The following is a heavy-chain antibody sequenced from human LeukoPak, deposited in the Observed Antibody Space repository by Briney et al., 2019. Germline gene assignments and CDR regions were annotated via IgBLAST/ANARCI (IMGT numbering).Heavy chain of an antibody. D-gene: IGHD3-22*01. CDR1: GFTFSNAW. J-gene: IGHJ4*02. V-gene: IGHV3-15*01. CDR2: IKSKTDGGTT. CDR3: TTVLSNYYDSSGYSH. Sequence: GGSLRLPCAASGFTFSNAWMSWVRQAPGKGLEWVGRIKSKTDGGTTDYAAPVKGRFTISRDDSKNTLYLQMNSLKTEDTAVYYCTTVLSNYYDSSGYSHWGQGTLVTVSS.